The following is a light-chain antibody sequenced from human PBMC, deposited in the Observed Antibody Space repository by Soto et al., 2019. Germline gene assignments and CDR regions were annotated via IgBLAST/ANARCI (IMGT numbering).Light chain of an antibody. CDR1: QRVSTY. CDR3: LHYNGWPAWT. J-gene: IGKJ1*01. CDR2: GAS. Sequence: EIVMTQSPATLSVCPGERATLSCRASQRVSTYSAWYQQNPCQPPRPLIYGASTRASGIPARFSGSGSGTEFTLTIVSRQSEDFVVYSCLHYNGWPAWTFGHGTRVEL. V-gene: IGKV3-15*01.